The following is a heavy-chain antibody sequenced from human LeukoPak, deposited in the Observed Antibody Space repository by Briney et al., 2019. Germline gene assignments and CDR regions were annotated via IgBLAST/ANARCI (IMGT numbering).Heavy chain of an antibody. J-gene: IGHJ4*02. CDR1: GYTFTSYD. V-gene: IGHV1-8*01. D-gene: IGHD3-22*01. Sequence: ASVKVSRKASGYTFTSYDINWVRQATGQGLEWMGWMNPNSGNTGYAQKFQGRVTMTRNTSISTAYMDLSSLRSEDTAVYYCARVKRDSSGYYYPDYWGQGTLVTVSS. CDR3: ARVKRDSSGYYYPDY. CDR2: MNPNSGNT.